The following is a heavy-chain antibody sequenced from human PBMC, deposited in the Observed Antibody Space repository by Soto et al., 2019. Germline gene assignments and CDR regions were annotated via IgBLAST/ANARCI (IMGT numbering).Heavy chain of an antibody. CDR2: IFFSGNT. V-gene: IGHV4-31*03. D-gene: IGHD4-17*01. CDR3: ARDNYGGRLDF. J-gene: IGHJ4*02. Sequence: QVQLQESGPGLLKPSQTLSLTCTVSGGSILNGGHYRTWIRQHPGKGLEWIGRIFFSGNTHYNPALKSRLTFSLDTAKNQFSLKLTSVTAADTAIYYCARDNYGGRLDFWGPGTLVTVSS. CDR1: GGSILNGGHY.